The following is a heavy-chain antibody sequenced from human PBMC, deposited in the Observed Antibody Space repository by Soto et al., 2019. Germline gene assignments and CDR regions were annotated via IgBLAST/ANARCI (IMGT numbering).Heavy chain of an antibody. CDR2: IIPILGRA. CDR1: GGPFSSYH. V-gene: IGHV1-69*08. Sequence: QVPLVQSGAEVKKPGSSVKLSCKASGGPFSSYHISWVRQAPGQGLEWVGRIIPILGRANNAQHFQGRVTITADTSTNTAYMELSSLTSEDTAVYYCAKVGVTTSSNWFAPWGHGTLVTVSS. CDR3: AKVGVTTSSNWFAP. D-gene: IGHD2-2*01. J-gene: IGHJ5*02.